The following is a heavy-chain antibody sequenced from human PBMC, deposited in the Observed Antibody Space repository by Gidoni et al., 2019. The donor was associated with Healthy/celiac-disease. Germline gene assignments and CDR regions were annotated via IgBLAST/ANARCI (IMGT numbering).Heavy chain of an antibody. V-gene: IGHV1-46*01. J-gene: IGHJ6*02. CDR3: ARDYDFGVVAENYYYYYGMDV. CDR1: GYTFTSYS. D-gene: IGHD3-3*01. CDR2: INPSGGST. Sequence: QVQLVQSGAEVTKPGASVKVSCKASGYTFTSYSLHWVRQAPGQGLEWMGIINPSGGSTSYAQKFQGRVTMTRDTSTSTVYMELSSLRSEDTAVYYCARDYDFGVVAENYYYYYGMDVWGQGTTVTVSS.